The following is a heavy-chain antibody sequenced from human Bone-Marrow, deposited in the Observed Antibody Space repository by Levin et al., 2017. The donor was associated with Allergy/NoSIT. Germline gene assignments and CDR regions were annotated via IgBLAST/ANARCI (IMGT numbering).Heavy chain of an antibody. V-gene: IGHV3-11*01. J-gene: IGHJ1*01. CDR1: GFTFSDYY. Sequence: SCEASGFTFSDYYMSWIRQAPGRGLEWISYMSISGTTIYYAESVKGRFTISRDNAKNSLYLQMNSLRADDTAVYYCAREYHYDSSGYFARFFQHWGQGTLVTVSS. CDR3: AREYHYDSSGYFARFFQH. D-gene: IGHD3-22*01. CDR2: MSISGTTI.